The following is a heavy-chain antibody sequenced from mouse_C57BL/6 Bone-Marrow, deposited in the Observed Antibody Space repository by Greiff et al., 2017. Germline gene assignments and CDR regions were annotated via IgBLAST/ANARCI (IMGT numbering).Heavy chain of an antibody. Sequence: VQLQQSGAELVRPGASVKLSCTASGFNIKDYYIHWVKQRPEQGLEWIGWIDPEIGDTEYASKFQGKATITSDKSSNTAYLQLSSLTSEDTAVYYCSSFEGNYFDFWGQGTPLTVAS. J-gene: IGHJ2*01. CDR3: SSFEGNYFDF. CDR2: IDPEIGDT. V-gene: IGHV14-4*01. CDR1: GFNIKDYY.